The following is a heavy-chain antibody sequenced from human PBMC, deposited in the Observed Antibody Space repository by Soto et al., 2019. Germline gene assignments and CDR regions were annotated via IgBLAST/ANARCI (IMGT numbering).Heavy chain of an antibody. CDR3: AGSGSYYGPSGY. J-gene: IGHJ4*02. V-gene: IGHV1-69*01. CDR2: IIPIFGTA. D-gene: IGHD1-26*01. CDR1: GGTFSSYA. Sequence: QVQLVQSGAEVKKPGSSVKVSCKASGGTFSSYAISWVRQAPGQGLESMGGIIPIFGTANYAQKFQGRVTITEDESTSTAYMELSSLRSEDTAVYYCAGSGSYYGPSGYWGQGTLVTVSS.